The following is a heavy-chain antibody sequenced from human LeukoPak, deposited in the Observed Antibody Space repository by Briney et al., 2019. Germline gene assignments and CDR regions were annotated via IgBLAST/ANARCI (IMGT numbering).Heavy chain of an antibody. J-gene: IGHJ4*02. Sequence: GGSLRLSCAASGFTFSRFGMHWVRQAPGKGLEWVSYISSSSSTIYYADSVKGRFTISRDNAKNSLYLQMNSLRAEDTAVYYCARDLIFGVVIGASPFDYWGQGTLVTVSS. CDR3: ARDLIFGVVIGASPFDY. CDR1: GFTFSRFG. CDR2: ISSSSSTI. D-gene: IGHD3-3*01. V-gene: IGHV3-48*01.